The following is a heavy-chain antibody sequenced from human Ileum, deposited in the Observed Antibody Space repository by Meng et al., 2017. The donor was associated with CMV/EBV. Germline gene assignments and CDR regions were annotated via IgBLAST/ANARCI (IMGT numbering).Heavy chain of an antibody. CDR2: IHHTASP. CDR3: ARGRRTAPYCSSTSCYTSRFDP. D-gene: IGHD2-2*02. V-gene: IGHV4-34*01. CDR1: AYY. Sequence: AYYWTSFPQPPGMGLGLTGEIHHTASPNYIPSLTSRVTISVDTSKIQSSLKLSSMTAADTAVYYCARGRRTAPYCSSTSCYTSRFDPWGQGTLVTVSS. J-gene: IGHJ5*02.